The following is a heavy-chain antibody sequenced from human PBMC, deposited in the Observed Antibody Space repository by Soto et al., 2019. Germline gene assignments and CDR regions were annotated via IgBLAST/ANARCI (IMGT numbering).Heavy chain of an antibody. Sequence: QLQLQESGPGLVKPSETLSLTCTVSGGSISSSSYYWGWIRQPPGKGLEWIGSIYYSGSTYYNPSLKSRVTISVDTSKNQFSLKLSSVTAADTAVYYCARPVPAAMGGYWYFDLWGRGTLVTVSS. CDR3: ARPVPAAMGGYWYFDL. CDR1: GGSISSSSYY. D-gene: IGHD2-2*01. J-gene: IGHJ2*01. V-gene: IGHV4-39*01. CDR2: IYYSGST.